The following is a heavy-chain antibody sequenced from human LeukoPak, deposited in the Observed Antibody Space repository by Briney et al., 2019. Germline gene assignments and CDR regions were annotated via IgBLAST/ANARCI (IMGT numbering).Heavy chain of an antibody. J-gene: IGHJ4*02. V-gene: IGHV3-30*02. CDR2: IRYDGSNK. CDR3: AKDSMVRGCLNY. D-gene: IGHD3-10*01. Sequence: GGSLRLSCAASGFTFSSYGMHWVRQAPGKGLEWVAVIRYDGSNKYYGDSVKGRFTISRDNSKNTLYLQMNSLRAEDTAVYSCAKDSMVRGCLNYWGQGTLVTVSS. CDR1: GFTFSSYG.